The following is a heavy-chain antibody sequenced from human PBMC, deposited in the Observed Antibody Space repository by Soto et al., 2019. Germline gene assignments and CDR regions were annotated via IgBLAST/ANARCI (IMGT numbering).Heavy chain of an antibody. V-gene: IGHV3-23*01. D-gene: IGHD3-3*01. CDR2: ISGSGGST. Sequence: GGSLRLSCAASGFTFSSYAMSWVRQAPGKGLEWVSAISGSGGSTYYADSVKGRFTISRDNSKNTLYLQMNSLRAEDTAVYYCAKDHGDFWSGYYNPSGHLIWGQGTMVTVSS. J-gene: IGHJ3*01. CDR3: AKDHGDFWSGYYNPSGHLI. CDR1: GFTFSSYA.